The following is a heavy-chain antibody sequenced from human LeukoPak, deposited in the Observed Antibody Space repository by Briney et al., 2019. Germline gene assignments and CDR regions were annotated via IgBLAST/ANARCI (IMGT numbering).Heavy chain of an antibody. CDR2: IIPIFGTA. Sequence: SVKVSCKASGYTFTSYAISWVRQAPGQGLEWMGGIIPIFGTANYAQKFQGRVTITADESTSTAYMELSSLRSEDTAVYYCARHSSGWLDYGFRKTPKPKYYFDYWGQGTLVTVSS. D-gene: IGHD6-19*01. CDR3: ARHSSGWLDYGFRKTPKPKYYFDY. V-gene: IGHV1-69*13. CDR1: GYTFTSYA. J-gene: IGHJ4*02.